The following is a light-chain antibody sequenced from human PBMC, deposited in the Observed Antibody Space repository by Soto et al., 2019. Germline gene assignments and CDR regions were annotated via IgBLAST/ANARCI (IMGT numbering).Light chain of an antibody. Sequence: DIPMTQSPSTLSASVGDIVTITCRASQSISSWLAWYQQKPGKAPKLLSYEASSLESGVPSRFSGSGSGTEFTLTISSLQPDDFATYYCQQYNSFPTFGQGTKVDIK. CDR1: QSISSW. J-gene: IGKJ1*01. CDR3: QQYNSFPT. V-gene: IGKV1-5*03. CDR2: EAS.